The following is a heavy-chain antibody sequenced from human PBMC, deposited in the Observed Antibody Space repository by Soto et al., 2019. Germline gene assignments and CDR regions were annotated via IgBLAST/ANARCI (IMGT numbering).Heavy chain of an antibody. CDR3: SFQESTTVTTFEY. J-gene: IGHJ4*02. CDR2: IKSKTDGGTT. D-gene: IGHD4-17*01. CDR1: GFSFSNVW. V-gene: IGHV3-15*01. Sequence: EVQLVESGGGLVKPGGSLRLSCAASGFSFSNVWMSWVRQAPGKGLEWVGRIKSKTDGGTTDYAAPVKGRFTISRDDSKTTLYLQMNSLKTEDTAVYFCSFQESTTVTTFEYWGQGTLVTVSS.